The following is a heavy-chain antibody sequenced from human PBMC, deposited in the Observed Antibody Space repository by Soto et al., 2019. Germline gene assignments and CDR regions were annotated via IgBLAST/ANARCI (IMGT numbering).Heavy chain of an antibody. CDR3: ARGRGEFAA. J-gene: IGHJ5*02. CDR1: GASLSDNY. CDR2: INHSGNT. Sequence: PSETLSLTCAVYGASLSDNYCNWLRQPPGKGLEWIGEINHSGNTNYNPSLRSRVTISIDTSKNQLSLNLRSVSAADTAVYYCARGRGEFAAWGQGTRVTVSS. V-gene: IGHV4-34*01. D-gene: IGHD2-21*01.